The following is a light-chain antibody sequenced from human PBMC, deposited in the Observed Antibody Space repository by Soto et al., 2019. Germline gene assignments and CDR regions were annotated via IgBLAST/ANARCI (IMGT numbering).Light chain of an antibody. CDR3: SSYTSSSPYV. J-gene: IGLJ1*01. Sequence: ALTQPASVSGSPGQSITISCTGTSSDVGGYNYVSWYQQHPGKAPKLMIYEVSNRPSGVSNRFSGSKSGNTASLTISGLQAEDEADYYCSSYTSSSPYVFGTGTKVTVL. CDR1: SSDVGGYNY. V-gene: IGLV2-14*01. CDR2: EVS.